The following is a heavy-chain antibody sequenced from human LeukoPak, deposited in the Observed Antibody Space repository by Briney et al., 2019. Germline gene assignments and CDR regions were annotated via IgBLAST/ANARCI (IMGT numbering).Heavy chain of an antibody. Sequence: SETLSLTCTVSGGSISSYYWSWIRQPPGKGLEWIGYIYYSGSTNYNPSLKSRVTISVDTSKNQFSLKLSSVTAADTAVYYCARGYPVADPFDYWGQGTPVTVSS. CDR1: GGSISSYY. D-gene: IGHD6-19*01. CDR2: IYYSGST. J-gene: IGHJ4*02. V-gene: IGHV4-59*01. CDR3: ARGYPVADPFDY.